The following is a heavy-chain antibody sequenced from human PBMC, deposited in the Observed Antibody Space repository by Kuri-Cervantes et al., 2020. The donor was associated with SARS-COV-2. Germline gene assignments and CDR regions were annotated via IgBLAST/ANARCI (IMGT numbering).Heavy chain of an antibody. J-gene: IGHJ4*02. CDR2: INSYGSST. V-gene: IGHV3-74*01. Sequence: GGSLRLSCAASGFTFSSYWMHWVRQAPGKGLVWVSRINSYGSSTSYADSVKGRFTISRDNAKNTLYLQMDSLRAEDTAVYYCARGGSCNSGTCFDYWGQGTLVTVFS. CDR1: GFTFSSYW. D-gene: IGHD2-15*01. CDR3: ARGGSCNSGTCFDY.